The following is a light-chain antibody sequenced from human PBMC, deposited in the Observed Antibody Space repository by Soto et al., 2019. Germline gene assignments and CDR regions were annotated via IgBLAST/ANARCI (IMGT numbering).Light chain of an antibody. CDR3: QQRSNWIT. CDR1: QSVSSY. J-gene: IGKJ5*01. Sequence: EIVLTHSPGTLSLSPWEIATLSCWASQSVSSYLAWYQQKPGQAPRLLIYDASNRATGIPARFSGSGSGTDITLTISSLEPEDFAVYYCQQRSNWITFGHGTRLEIK. CDR2: DAS. V-gene: IGKV3-11*01.